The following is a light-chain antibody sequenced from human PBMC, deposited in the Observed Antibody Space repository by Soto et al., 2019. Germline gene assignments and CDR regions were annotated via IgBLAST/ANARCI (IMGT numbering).Light chain of an antibody. CDR2: GAS. CDR3: HQYGISP. Sequence: IVLTQSPGTLSWSPGERATLSCRASQIVSSNYLAWYQQKPGQAPXLLIFGASSRATGIPDRFSGSGSGTEFTLTISRLEPEDFAVYYCHQYGISPFGGGTKVDIK. CDR1: QIVSSNY. J-gene: IGKJ4*01. V-gene: IGKV3-20*01.